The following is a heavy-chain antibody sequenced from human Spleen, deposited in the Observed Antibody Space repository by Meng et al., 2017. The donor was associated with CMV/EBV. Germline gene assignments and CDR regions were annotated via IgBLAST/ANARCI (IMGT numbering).Heavy chain of an antibody. Sequence: CGAYGCTFGEYLSRWVRQAPGRELEWMGWISPNSGVTQYAEKFRGRVTLTRDTSINTAYMELGGLRFDDTDVYYCARDAGFSNWFDPWGQGTLVTVSS. CDR1: GCTFGEYL. CDR3: ARDAGFSNWFDP. J-gene: IGHJ5*02. V-gene: IGHV1-2*02. CDR2: ISPNSGVT.